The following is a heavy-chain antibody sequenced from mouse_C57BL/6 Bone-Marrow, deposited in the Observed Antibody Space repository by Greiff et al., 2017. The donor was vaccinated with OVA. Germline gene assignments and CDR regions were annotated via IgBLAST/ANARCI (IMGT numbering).Heavy chain of an antibody. CDR2: IDPEDGET. D-gene: IGHD4-1*01. CDR3: ARREGTGTIWFAY. J-gene: IGHJ3*01. V-gene: IGHV14-2*01. Sequence: EVQGVESGAELVKPGASVKLSCTASGFNIKDYYMHWVKQRTEQGLEWIGRIDPEDGETKYAPKFQGKATITADTSSNTAYLQLSSLTSEDTDVYYCARREGTGTIWFAYWGQGTLVTVSA. CDR1: GFNIKDYY.